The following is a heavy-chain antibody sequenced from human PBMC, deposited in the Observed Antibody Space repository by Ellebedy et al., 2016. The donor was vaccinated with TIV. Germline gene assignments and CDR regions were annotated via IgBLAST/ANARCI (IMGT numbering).Heavy chain of an antibody. Sequence: MPSETLSLTCTVSGGSLTNHFWSWIRQLPGKGLEWIASIYYSGTTNYNPSLKSRVTISVDTSKNQISLTLMSSVSAADTAVYYGARVAITAAVGGGFFDLWGRGTLVTVSS. J-gene: IGHJ2*01. CDR2: IYYSGTT. D-gene: IGHD6-13*01. V-gene: IGHV4-59*11. CDR1: GGSLTNHF. CDR3: ARVAITAAVGGGFFDL.